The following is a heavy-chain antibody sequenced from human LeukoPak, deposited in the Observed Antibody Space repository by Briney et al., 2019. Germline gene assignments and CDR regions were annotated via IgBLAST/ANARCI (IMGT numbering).Heavy chain of an antibody. V-gene: IGHV3-30*03. D-gene: IGHD5-18*01. Sequence: GGSLRLSCAASGFTFSSYGMHWVRQAPGKGLEWVAVISYDGRNKYYVDSVKGRFTISRDNSKNTLYLQMNSLRAEDTAVYYCARDFWSYGYMVSSFDYWGQGTLVTVSS. J-gene: IGHJ4*02. CDR2: ISYDGRNK. CDR3: ARDFWSYGYMVSSFDY. CDR1: GFTFSSYG.